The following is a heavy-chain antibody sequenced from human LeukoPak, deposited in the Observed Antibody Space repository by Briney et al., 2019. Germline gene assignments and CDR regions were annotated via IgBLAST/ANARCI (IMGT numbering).Heavy chain of an antibody. J-gene: IGHJ5*02. Sequence: SETLSLTCTVPGGSISSYYWSWIRQPPGKGLEWIGYIYYSGSTNYNPSLKSRVTISVDTSKNQFSLKLSSVTAADTAVYYCARIAWSSGWDNWFDPWGRGTLVTVSS. D-gene: IGHD6-19*01. CDR1: GGSISSYY. CDR3: ARIAWSSGWDNWFDP. CDR2: IYYSGST. V-gene: IGHV4-59*01.